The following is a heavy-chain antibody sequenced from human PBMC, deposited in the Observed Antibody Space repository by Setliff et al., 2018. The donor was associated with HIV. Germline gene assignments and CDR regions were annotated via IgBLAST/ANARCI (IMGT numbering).Heavy chain of an antibody. D-gene: IGHD2-8*02. CDR2: ISSGGEIM. CDR1: GFSFSKYA. Sequence: GGSLRLSCSASGFSFSKYAMNWVRQAPGEGLEWVSAISSGGEIMFYADSVKGRFTISRDNSKNTLYLQMISLRADDTAVYYCAKSLLVAGNDYWGQGTLVTVSS. V-gene: IGHV3-23*01. CDR3: AKSLLVAGNDY. J-gene: IGHJ4*02.